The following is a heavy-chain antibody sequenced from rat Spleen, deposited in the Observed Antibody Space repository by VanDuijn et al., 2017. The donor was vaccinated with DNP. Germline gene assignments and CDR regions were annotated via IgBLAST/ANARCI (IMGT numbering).Heavy chain of an antibody. CDR3: TRVYYSAEDWFAY. CDR1: GFSLTTYS. V-gene: IGHV2-15*01. Sequence: QVQLKESGPGLVQPSETLSLTCTVSGFSLTTYSVSWVRQPSGKGPEWMGKMWYDGDTAYNSGLKSRLSISRDTSKSQVFLKMNSLQTEDTAIYFCTRVYYSAEDWFAYWGQGTLVTVSS. CDR2: MWYDGDT. D-gene: IGHD1-1*01. J-gene: IGHJ3*01.